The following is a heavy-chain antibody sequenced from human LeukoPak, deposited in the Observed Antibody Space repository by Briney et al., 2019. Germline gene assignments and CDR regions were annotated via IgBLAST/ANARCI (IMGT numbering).Heavy chain of an antibody. D-gene: IGHD5-24*01. CDR1: GYTFTSYA. CDR3: ARDQGNGYNFYYYYGMDV. CDR2: INAGNGNT. Sequence: ASVKVSCKASGYTFTSYAMHWVRQAPGQRLEWMGWINAGNGNTKYSQKFQGRVTITRDTSASTAYMELSSLRSEDTAVYYCARDQGNGYNFYYYYGMDVWGQGTTVTVSS. V-gene: IGHV1-3*01. J-gene: IGHJ6*02.